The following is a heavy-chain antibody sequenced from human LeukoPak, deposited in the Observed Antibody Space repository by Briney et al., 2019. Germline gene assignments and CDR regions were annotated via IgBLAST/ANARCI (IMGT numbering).Heavy chain of an antibody. J-gene: IGHJ4*02. CDR3: AKEALWGSWYFDY. V-gene: IGHV3-23*01. CDR2: ISGSGAST. CDR1: GFTFNNYA. D-gene: IGHD3-16*01. Sequence: GGSLRLSCAASGFTFNNYAMSWVRQAPGKGLEWVSAISGSGASTYYADSVKGRFTISRDNSKNTLYVQMNSLRAEDTAVYYCAKEALWGSWYFDYWGQGALVTVSS.